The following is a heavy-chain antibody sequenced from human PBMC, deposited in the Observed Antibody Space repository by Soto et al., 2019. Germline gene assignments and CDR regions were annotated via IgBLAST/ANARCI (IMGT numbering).Heavy chain of an antibody. CDR2: ISPTGIT. V-gene: IGHV4-34*01. CDR3: ARVSDY. J-gene: IGHJ4*01. Sequence: PSETLSLTCAVYGGSFRDYSWGWIRQPPGKGLEWIGEISPTGITSYNPSLKSRVTVSADTSKNQFSLELSSVTAADTAFYYCARVSDYWSHGTRVTVSS. CDR1: GGSFRDYS.